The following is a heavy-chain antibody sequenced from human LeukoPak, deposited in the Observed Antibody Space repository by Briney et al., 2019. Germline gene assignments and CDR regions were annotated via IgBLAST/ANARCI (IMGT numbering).Heavy chain of an antibody. CDR1: GVSVSSYY. J-gene: IGHJ4*02. V-gene: IGHV4-31*03. Sequence: SETLSLTCTVSGVSVSSYYWTWIRQHPGKGLEWIGYIYYSENTYYNPSLKSRVTISVDTSKNQFSLKLTSLTAADTAVYFCARDTGRIIHYWGQGTLVTVSS. CDR3: ARDTGRIIHY. CDR2: IYYSENT. D-gene: IGHD3-16*01.